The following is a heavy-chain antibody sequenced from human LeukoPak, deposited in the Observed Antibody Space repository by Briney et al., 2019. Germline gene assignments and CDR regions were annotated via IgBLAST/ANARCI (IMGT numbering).Heavy chain of an antibody. CDR1: GGSISGGGYY. CDR3: ARWRTAAGTFHYFDY. J-gene: IGHJ4*02. CDR2: IYYSGST. V-gene: IGHV4-31*03. D-gene: IGHD6-13*01. Sequence: PSQTLSLTCTVSGGSISGGGYYWSWIRQHPGKGLEWIGYIYYSGSTYYNPSLKSRVTISVDTSKNQFSLKLSSVTAADTAVYYCARWRTAAGTFHYFDYWGQGTLVTVSS.